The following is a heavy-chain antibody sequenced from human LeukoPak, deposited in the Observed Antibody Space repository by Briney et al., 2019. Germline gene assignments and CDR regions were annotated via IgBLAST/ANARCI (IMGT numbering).Heavy chain of an antibody. CDR1: GFAFSSYA. V-gene: IGHV3-23*01. CDR3: AKAGWYDYYYGMDV. D-gene: IGHD6-19*01. Sequence: GGSLRLSCAASGFAFSSYAMSWVRQAPGKGLEWVSAISGSGGSTYYADSVKGRFTISRDNSKNTLYLQMNSLRAEDTAVYYCAKAGWYDYYYGMDVWGQGTTVTVSS. CDR2: ISGSGGST. J-gene: IGHJ6*02.